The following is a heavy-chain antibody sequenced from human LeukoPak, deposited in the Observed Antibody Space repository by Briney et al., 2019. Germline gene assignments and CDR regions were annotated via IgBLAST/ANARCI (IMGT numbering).Heavy chain of an antibody. V-gene: IGHV3-30*04. CDR2: VSYYDGHNQ. CDR1: GFSISYYA. D-gene: IGHD6-19*01. Sequence: GGSLRLSCAASGFSISYYAMHWVRQAPGKGLEWVAVVSYYDGHNQNYADSVRGRLTISRDNPKNTVSLQMNNLRGDDTAVYYCARGVAGIEGWFDPWGQGTPVTVSS. CDR3: ARGVAGIEGWFDP. J-gene: IGHJ5*02.